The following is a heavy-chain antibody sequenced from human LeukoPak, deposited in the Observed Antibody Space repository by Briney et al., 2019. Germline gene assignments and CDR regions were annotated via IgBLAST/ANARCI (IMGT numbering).Heavy chain of an antibody. V-gene: IGHV3-53*01. D-gene: IGHD5-18*01. CDR3: ARSHSYGFSSISN. CDR1: GFTFSSYA. J-gene: IGHJ4*02. Sequence: GGSLRLSCAASGFTFSSYAMSWVRQAPGKGLEWVSVIYSGGSTYYADSVKGRFTISRDNSKNTLYLQMNSLRAEDTAVYYCARSHSYGFSSISNWGQGTLVTVSS. CDR2: IYSGGST.